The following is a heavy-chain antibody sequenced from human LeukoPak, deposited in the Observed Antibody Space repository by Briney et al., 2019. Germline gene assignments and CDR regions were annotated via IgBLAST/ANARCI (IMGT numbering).Heavy chain of an antibody. CDR2: IRYDGSNK. D-gene: IGHD3-3*01. CDR1: GFTFSSYG. V-gene: IGHV3-30*02. Sequence: PGGSLRLSCAASGFTFSSYGMHWVRQAPGKGLEWVAFIRYDGSNKYYADSVKGRFTISRDNSKNTLYLQMNSLRAEDTAVYYCAKDPRHLLEWSPIPFDYWGQGTLVTVSS. J-gene: IGHJ4*02. CDR3: AKDPRHLLEWSPIPFDY.